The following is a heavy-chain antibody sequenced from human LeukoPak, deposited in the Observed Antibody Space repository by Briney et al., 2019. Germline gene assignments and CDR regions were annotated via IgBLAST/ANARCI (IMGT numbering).Heavy chain of an antibody. J-gene: IGHJ4*02. CDR2: ISDSSSTI. CDR1: GFTFSVYF. CDR3: ARGREFSV. D-gene: IGHD3-10*01. Sequence: PGGSLRLSCAASGFTFSVYFMGWVRQAPGKGLEWVSYISDSSSTIYYADSVRGRFTISRDNAKNSLYLQMNSLRDDDTAVYYCARGREFSVWGQGTLVTVSS. V-gene: IGHV3-48*02.